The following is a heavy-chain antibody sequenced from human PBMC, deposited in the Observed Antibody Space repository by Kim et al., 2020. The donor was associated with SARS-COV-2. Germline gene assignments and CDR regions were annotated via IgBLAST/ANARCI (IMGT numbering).Heavy chain of an antibody. D-gene: IGHD3-3*01. V-gene: IGHV3-66*01. Sequence: GGSLRLSCAASGFTVSSNYMSWVRQAPGKGLEWVSVIYSGGSTYYADSVKGRFTISRDNSKNTLYLQMNSLRAEDTAVYYCARSRGAILGWLLSRYFDYWGQGTLVTVSS. CDR1: GFTVSSNY. CDR3: ARSRGAILGWLLSRYFDY. CDR2: IYSGGST. J-gene: IGHJ4*02.